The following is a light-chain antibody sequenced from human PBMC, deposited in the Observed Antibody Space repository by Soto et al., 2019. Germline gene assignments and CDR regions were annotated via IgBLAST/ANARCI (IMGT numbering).Light chain of an antibody. Sequence: DIQMTQSPSSLSASVGDRVTITCRASQNIDNFLNWYQSKPGKAPKLLIYGAFTLHSGVPSRFSGSGSGTDYTLTISNLQLEDFASYYCQQTYRTPLTFGGGTKVDIK. CDR3: QQTYRTPLT. V-gene: IGKV1-39*01. J-gene: IGKJ4*01. CDR2: GAF. CDR1: QNIDNF.